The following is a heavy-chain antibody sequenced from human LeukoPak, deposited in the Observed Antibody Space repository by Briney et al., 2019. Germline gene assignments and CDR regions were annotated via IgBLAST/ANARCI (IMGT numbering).Heavy chain of an antibody. V-gene: IGHV1-2*02. Sequence: ASVKVSCKASGYTFTGYYMHWVRQAPGQGLEWMGWINPNSGGTNYAQKFQGRVTMTRDTSISTAYMELSRLRSDDTAVYYCARSSSIPRRRWFDPWGQGTLVTVSS. D-gene: IGHD6-6*01. CDR1: GYTFTGYY. J-gene: IGHJ5*02. CDR3: ARSSSIPRRRWFDP. CDR2: INPNSGGT.